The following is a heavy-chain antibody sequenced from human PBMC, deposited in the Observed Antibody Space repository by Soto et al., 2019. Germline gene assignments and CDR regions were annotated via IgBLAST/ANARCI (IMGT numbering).Heavy chain of an antibody. V-gene: IGHV3-53*02. D-gene: IGHD5-18*01. Sequence: EVQLVETGGGLIHPGGSLRLSCAASGFSVTNYYVSWLRQAPEKGLEWVAIIYNGGDTYYTDSVEGRFTISRVSSKNTIYLPMNSPRVEDTAVYYCARAGYSTSWYYFDQWGQGTRVTVSS. CDR3: ARAGYSTSWYYFDQ. J-gene: IGHJ4*02. CDR2: IYNGGDT. CDR1: GFSVTNYY.